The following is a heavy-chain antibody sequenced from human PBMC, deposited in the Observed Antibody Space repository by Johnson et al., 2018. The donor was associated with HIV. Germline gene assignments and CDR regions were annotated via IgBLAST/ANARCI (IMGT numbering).Heavy chain of an antibody. Sequence: VQLVESGGGLVQPGRSLRLSCAASGFTFDDYAMHWVRQAPGKGLEWVSGISWNSGSIGYADSVKGRFTISRDNAKNSLYLQMNSLRAEDTAVYYCARVAPAHDAFDIWGQGTMVTVSS. V-gene: IGHV3-9*01. CDR2: ISWNSGSI. CDR3: ARVAPAHDAFDI. D-gene: IGHD2-2*01. CDR1: GFTFDDYA. J-gene: IGHJ3*02.